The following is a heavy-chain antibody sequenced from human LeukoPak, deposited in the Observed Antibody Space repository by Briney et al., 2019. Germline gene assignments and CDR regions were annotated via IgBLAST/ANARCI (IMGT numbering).Heavy chain of an antibody. D-gene: IGHD6-19*01. CDR1: GFTFSSYS. J-gene: IGHJ2*01. Sequence: GGSLRLSCAASGFTFSSYSMNWVRQAPGKGLEWVSSISSSSYIYYADSVKGRFTISRDNSKNTLYLQMNSLRAEDTAVYYCARLALYSSGGSHWYFDRWGRGTLVTVSA. CDR3: ARLALYSSGGSHWYFDR. V-gene: IGHV3-21*04. CDR2: ISSSSYI.